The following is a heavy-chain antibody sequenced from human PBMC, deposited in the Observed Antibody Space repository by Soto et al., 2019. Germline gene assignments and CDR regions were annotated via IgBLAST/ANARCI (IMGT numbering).Heavy chain of an antibody. J-gene: IGHJ5*02. CDR3: ARDRSSSWYWFDP. CDR2: IRTYNGNA. Sequence: ASVKVSCKASGYTFTSYGISWVRQAPGQGLEWMGWIRTYNGNANYVQKLQGRVTTTTDTSTSTAYMELRSLRSEDTAVYYCARDRSSSWYWFDPWGQGTLVTVSS. CDR1: GYTFTSYG. V-gene: IGHV1-18*04. D-gene: IGHD6-13*01.